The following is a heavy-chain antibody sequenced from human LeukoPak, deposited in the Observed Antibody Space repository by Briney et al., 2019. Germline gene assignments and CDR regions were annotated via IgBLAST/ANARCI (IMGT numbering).Heavy chain of an antibody. CDR2: ISSSSSYT. V-gene: IGHV3-11*06. CDR1: GFTFSDYY. Sequence: GGSLRLSCAASGFTFSDYYMSWIRQAPGKGLEWVSYISSSSSYTKYADSVKGRFTISRDNAKNSLYLQMNSLRAEDTAVYHCARDRYCSGGSCYGWFDPWGQGTLVAVSS. CDR3: ARDRYCSGGSCYGWFDP. J-gene: IGHJ5*02. D-gene: IGHD2-15*01.